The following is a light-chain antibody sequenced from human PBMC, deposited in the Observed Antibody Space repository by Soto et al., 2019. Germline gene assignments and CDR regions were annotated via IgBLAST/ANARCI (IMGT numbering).Light chain of an antibody. Sequence: IQLTQSPSSLSASVGDRVTITCRASQDIRNYLAWYQQKPGKAPNLLIYLPSTLQGGVPSRFSGSGSGTDFSLTISSLQPEDVATYYCQYLNSFPLTFGGGTKVELK. V-gene: IGKV1-9*01. J-gene: IGKJ4*01. CDR2: LPS. CDR1: QDIRNY. CDR3: QYLNSFPLT.